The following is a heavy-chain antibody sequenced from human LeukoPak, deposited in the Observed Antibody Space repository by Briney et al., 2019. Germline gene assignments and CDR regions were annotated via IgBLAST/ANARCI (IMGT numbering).Heavy chain of an antibody. CDR3: ARGITVVNWFDP. V-gene: IGHV1-8*01. CDR1: GYTFTSYD. D-gene: IGHD2-21*01. CDR2: MNPNSGNT. J-gene: IGHJ5*02. Sequence: ASVKVSCKASGYTFTSYDINWVRQATGQGLEWMGWMNPNSGNTGYAQKFQGRVNMTRNTSISTAYMELSSLRSEDTAVYYCARGITVVNWFDPWGQGTLVTVSS.